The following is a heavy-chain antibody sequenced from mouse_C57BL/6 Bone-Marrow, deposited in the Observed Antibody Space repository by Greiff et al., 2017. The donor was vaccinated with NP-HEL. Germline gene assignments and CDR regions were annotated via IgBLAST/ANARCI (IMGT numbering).Heavy chain of an antibody. CDR2: ISSGGSYT. D-gene: IGHD4-1*01. V-gene: IGHV5-6*01. Sequence: EVNVVESGGDLVKPGGSLKLSCAASGFTFSSYGMSWVRQTPDKRLEWVATISSGGSYTYYPASVKGRFTISRDNAKNTLYLQMSSLKSEDTAMYYCARNNWDPYYAMDYWGQGTSVTVSS. J-gene: IGHJ4*01. CDR3: ARNNWDPYYAMDY. CDR1: GFTFSSYG.